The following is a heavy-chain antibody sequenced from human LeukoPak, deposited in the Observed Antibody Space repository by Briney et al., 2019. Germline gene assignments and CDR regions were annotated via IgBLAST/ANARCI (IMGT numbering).Heavy chain of an antibody. V-gene: IGHV5-51*01. CDR3: TRRNEEAAASD. J-gene: IGHJ4*02. D-gene: IGHD6-13*01. CDR2: IYPGDSDT. Sequence: GEARKSYCHGSGYGFTSYWMGWGRPVPGKGRGWRGIIYPGDSDTRYSTSFQGQVTISAEKSISTTYLKWRSREASDSALYYCTRRNEEAAASDWGQGTLVTVSS. CDR1: GYGFTSYW.